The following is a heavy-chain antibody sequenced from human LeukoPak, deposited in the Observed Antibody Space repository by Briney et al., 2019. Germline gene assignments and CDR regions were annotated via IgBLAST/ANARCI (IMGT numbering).Heavy chain of an antibody. D-gene: IGHD4-17*01. CDR1: GGSFSGYY. CDR3: ARGGTTVTTYYYYYMDV. Sequence: PSETLSLTCAVYGGSFSGYYWSWNRQPPGKGLEWNGEINHSGSTNYNPSLKSRVTISVDTSKNQFSLKLSSVTAADTAVYYCARGGTTVTTYYYYYMDVWGKGTTVTVSS. J-gene: IGHJ6*03. CDR2: INHSGST. V-gene: IGHV4-34*01.